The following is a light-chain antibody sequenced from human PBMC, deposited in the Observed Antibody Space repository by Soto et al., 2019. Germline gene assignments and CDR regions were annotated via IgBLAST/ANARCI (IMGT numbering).Light chain of an antibody. J-gene: IGKJ3*01. V-gene: IGKV1-5*03. CDR2: KAS. CDR3: QQYNSYPFT. CDR1: QSISSW. Sequence: DIQMTQSPSTLSASVGDRVTITCRASQSISSWLAWYQQKPGKAPKLLIYKASSLESGVPSRFSGSGSGTELTLTISSLQPGDFATYYCQQYNSYPFTFGAGKKVDIK.